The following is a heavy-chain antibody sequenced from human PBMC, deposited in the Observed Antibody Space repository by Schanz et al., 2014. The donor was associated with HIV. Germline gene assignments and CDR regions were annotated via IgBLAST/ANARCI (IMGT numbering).Heavy chain of an antibody. Sequence: QVQLVQSGAEVKKPGSSVKVSCKASGDSFTNYVISWVRQAPGQGLEWLGGIVPISGSANYPQKFQGRVTITADKSTSSVYMELNSLRSEDTAVYYCVRGVIYYDSGSHYNYFDYWGQGTLVTVSS. J-gene: IGHJ4*02. CDR1: GDSFTNYV. D-gene: IGHD3-10*01. CDR3: VRGVIYYDSGSHYNYFDY. V-gene: IGHV1-69*06. CDR2: IVPISGSA.